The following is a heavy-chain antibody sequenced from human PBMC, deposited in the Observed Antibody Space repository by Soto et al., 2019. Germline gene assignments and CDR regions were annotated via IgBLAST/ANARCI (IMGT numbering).Heavy chain of an antibody. Sequence: SETLRLTCAVYGGSFRGYYWSWIRQPPGKGLEWIGEINHSGSTNYNPSLKSRVTISVDTSKNQFSLKLSSVTAADTAVYYCARGGYGYRIGYYYYGMDVWGQGTTVIVSS. J-gene: IGHJ6*02. D-gene: IGHD2-15*01. CDR3: ARGGYGYRIGYYYYGMDV. V-gene: IGHV4-34*01. CDR2: INHSGST. CDR1: GGSFRGYY.